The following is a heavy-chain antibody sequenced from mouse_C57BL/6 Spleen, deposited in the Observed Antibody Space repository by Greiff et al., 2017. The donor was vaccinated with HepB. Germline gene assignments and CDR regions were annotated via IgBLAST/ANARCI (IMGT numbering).Heavy chain of an antibody. CDR1: GYAFSSSW. CDR2: IYPGDGDT. CDR3: ARRDYYGSSDDGYFDG. Sequence: VQLQQSGPELVKPGASVKISCKASGYAFSSSWMNWVKQRPGKGLEWIGRIYPGDGDTNYNGKFKGKATLTADKSSSTAYMQLSSLTSEDSAVYFCARRDYYGSSDDGYFDGWGTRTTVTVSA. V-gene: IGHV1-82*01. J-gene: IGHJ1*03. D-gene: IGHD1-1*01.